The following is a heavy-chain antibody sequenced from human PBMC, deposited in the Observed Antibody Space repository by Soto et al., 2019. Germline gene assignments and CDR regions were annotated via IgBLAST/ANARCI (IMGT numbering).Heavy chain of an antibody. D-gene: IGHD3-16*01. J-gene: IGHJ4*02. CDR1: GFSLSTSGVG. CDR2: IYWDDDK. Sequence: QITLKESGPTLVKPTQTLTLTCTLSGFSLSTSGVGVGWIRQPPGKALEWLALIYWDDDKRYSPFLKSRLTTXKXXPKHQVVLTLTTLDPVDTATYYCAHKGDGCKGFKYWGQGPLVTVSA. V-gene: IGHV2-5*02. CDR3: AHKGDGCKGFKY.